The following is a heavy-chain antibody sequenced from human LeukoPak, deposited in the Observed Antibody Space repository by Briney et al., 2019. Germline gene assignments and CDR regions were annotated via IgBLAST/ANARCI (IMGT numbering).Heavy chain of an antibody. CDR2: INPNSGGT. CDR3: ARLGIVVVPAAMRHNWFDP. CDR1: GYTFTGYY. D-gene: IGHD2-2*03. J-gene: IGHJ5*02. Sequence: GASVKVSCKASGYTFTGYYMHWVRQAPGQGLAWMGWINPNSGGTNYAQKFQGRVTMTRDTSISTAYMELSRLRSDDTAVYYCARLGIVVVPAAMRHNWFDPWGQGTLVTVSS. V-gene: IGHV1-2*02.